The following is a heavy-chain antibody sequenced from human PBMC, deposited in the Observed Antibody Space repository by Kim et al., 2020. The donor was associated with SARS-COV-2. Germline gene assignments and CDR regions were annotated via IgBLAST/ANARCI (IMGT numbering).Heavy chain of an antibody. V-gene: IGHV5-10-1*01. CDR3: ARPHYYGSGYYYYYYGMDV. D-gene: IGHD3-10*01. CDR2: IDPSDSYT. Sequence: GESLKISCKGSGYSFTSYWISLVRQMPGKGLEWMGRIDPSDSYTNYSPSFQGHVTISADKSISTAYLQWSSLKASDTAMYYCARPHYYGSGYYYYYYGMDVWGQGTTVTVSS. J-gene: IGHJ6*02. CDR1: GYSFTSYW.